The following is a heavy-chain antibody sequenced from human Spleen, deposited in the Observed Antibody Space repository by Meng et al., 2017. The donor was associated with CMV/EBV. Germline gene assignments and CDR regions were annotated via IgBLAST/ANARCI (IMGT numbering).Heavy chain of an antibody. Sequence: SETLSLTCAVSGDSINNDYWWSWVRQPPGKGLEWIGEVYHSGSTNYNPSLKSRLTISVDTSKNEFSLKLSSVTAADTAVYYCARDRSLGIKGDIRLRWFDPWGQGTLVTVSS. D-gene: IGHD2-21*02. J-gene: IGHJ5*02. CDR1: GDSINNDYW. CDR3: ARDRSLGIKGDIRLRWFDP. CDR2: VYHSGST. V-gene: IGHV4-4*02.